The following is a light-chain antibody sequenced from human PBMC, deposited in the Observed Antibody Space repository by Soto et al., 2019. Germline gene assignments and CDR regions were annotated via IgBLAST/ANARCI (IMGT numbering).Light chain of an antibody. J-gene: IGKJ1*01. V-gene: IGKV3-11*01. CDR1: QSVSSY. CDR3: QQRRYWPVT. Sequence: EIVLTQSPAILSMSPGERATLSCRASQSVSSYFAWYQQKPGQAPRLLIYDASNRATGVPARFSGSGSGTDYTLPITSLEPEDFAFYYCQQRRYWPVTFGHGTKVDIK. CDR2: DAS.